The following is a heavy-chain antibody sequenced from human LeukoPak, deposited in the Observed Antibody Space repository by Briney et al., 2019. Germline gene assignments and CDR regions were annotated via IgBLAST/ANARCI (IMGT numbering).Heavy chain of an antibody. CDR2: IYYSGTT. CDR3: ARLTVGATAVDC. Sequence: SETLSLTCTVSGGSISSSNYHWGWIRQPPGRGLEWIGTIYYSGTTYYNPSLKSRVTISVDTSKNQFSLKLSSMTAADTAVYCCARLTVGATAVDCWGQGTLVTVSS. V-gene: IGHV4-39*01. J-gene: IGHJ4*02. D-gene: IGHD1-26*01. CDR1: GGSISSSNYH.